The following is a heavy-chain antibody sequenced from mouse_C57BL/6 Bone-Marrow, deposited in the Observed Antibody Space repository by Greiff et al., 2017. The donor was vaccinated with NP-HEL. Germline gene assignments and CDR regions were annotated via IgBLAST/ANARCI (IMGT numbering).Heavy chain of an antibody. J-gene: IGHJ4*01. CDR1: GFTFSSYA. D-gene: IGHD1-1*01. V-gene: IGHV5-4*03. CDR2: ISDGGSYT. CDR3: ARVHYYGSSRYAMDY. Sequence: EVKLVESGGGLVKPGGSLKLSCAASGFTFSSYAMSWVRQTPEKRLEWVATISDGGSYTYYPDNVKGRFTISRDNAKNNLYLQMSHLKSEDTAMYDCARVHYYGSSRYAMDYWGQGTSVTVSS.